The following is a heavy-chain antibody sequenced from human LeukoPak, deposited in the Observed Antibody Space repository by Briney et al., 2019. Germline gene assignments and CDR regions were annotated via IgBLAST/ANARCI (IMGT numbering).Heavy chain of an antibody. Sequence: GESLKISCKGSGYSFTSYWISWVRQMPGKGLEWMGRIDPSDSYTNYIRSFQGHVTISAVKSISTAYLQWSSLKASDTAMYYCARHGGGSGWSRDYFDYWGQGTLVTVSS. D-gene: IGHD6-19*01. J-gene: IGHJ4*02. CDR3: ARHGGGSGWSRDYFDY. CDR1: GYSFTSYW. CDR2: IDPSDSYT. V-gene: IGHV5-10-1*01.